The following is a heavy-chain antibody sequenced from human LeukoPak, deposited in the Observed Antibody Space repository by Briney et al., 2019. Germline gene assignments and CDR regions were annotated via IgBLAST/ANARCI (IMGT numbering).Heavy chain of an antibody. CDR3: ARDLYTLPEYSSGWFGAFDI. D-gene: IGHD6-19*01. V-gene: IGHV3-21*01. J-gene: IGHJ3*02. CDR2: ISSSSSYI. Sequence: GGSLRLSCAASGFTFSSYSMNWVRQAPGKGLEWVSSISSSSSYIYYADSVKGRFTISRDNAKNSLYLQMNSLRAEDTAVYYCARDLYTLPEYSSGWFGAFDIRGQGTMVTVSS. CDR1: GFTFSSYS.